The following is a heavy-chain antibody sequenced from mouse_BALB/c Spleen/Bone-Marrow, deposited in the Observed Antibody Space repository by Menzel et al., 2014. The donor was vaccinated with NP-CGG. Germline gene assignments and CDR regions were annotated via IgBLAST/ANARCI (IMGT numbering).Heavy chain of an antibody. J-gene: IGHJ1*01. Sequence: QVQLQQSGVELVKPGASVKLSCKASGNTFXSYDINWVRQRPEQGLEWIGWIFPRDSTTKYNEKFKGKATLTTDKSSSTVHMQLSRLTSEDSAVYFCVRSRLRDWYFDVWGAGTTVTISS. CDR1: GNTFXSYD. CDR2: IFPRDSTT. D-gene: IGHD1-2*01. V-gene: IGHV1-85*01. CDR3: VRSRLRDWYFDV.